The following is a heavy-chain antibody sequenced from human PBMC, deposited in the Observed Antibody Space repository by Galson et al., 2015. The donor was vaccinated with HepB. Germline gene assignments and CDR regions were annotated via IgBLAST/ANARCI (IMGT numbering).Heavy chain of an antibody. J-gene: IGHJ4*02. CDR2: IGVNAGST. V-gene: IGHV3-23*01. Sequence: SLRLSCAASGFTFSSLGMTWVRQAPGKGLECVSAIGVNAGSTDYADSVKGRFTISRDNSKNMLYLQMNNLRAEDTAVYYCAKGTTNIDYWGLGTLVTVSS. CDR3: AKGTTNIDY. D-gene: IGHD1-1*01. CDR1: GFTFSSLG.